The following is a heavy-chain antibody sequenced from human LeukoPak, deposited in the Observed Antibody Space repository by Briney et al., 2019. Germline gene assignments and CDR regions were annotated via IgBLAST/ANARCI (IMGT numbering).Heavy chain of an antibody. V-gene: IGHV4-34*01. Sequence: PSETLSLTCAVYGGSFSGYYWSWIRQPPGKGLEWIGEINHSGSTNYNPSLKSRVTISVDTSKNQFSLKLSSVTVADTAVYYCASLYGVPAYWGQGTLVTVSS. J-gene: IGHJ4*02. D-gene: IGHD4-17*01. CDR3: ASLYGVPAY. CDR2: INHSGST. CDR1: GGSFSGYY.